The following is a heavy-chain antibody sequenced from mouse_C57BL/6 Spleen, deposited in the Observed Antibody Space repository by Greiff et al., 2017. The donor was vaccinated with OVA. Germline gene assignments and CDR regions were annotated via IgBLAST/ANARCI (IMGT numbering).Heavy chain of an antibody. CDR3: ARAGDDDAMDY. J-gene: IGHJ4*01. CDR2: IYPSDSET. Sequence: VQLQQPGAELVRPGSSVKLSCKASGYTFTSYWMDWVKQRPGQGLEWIGNIYPSDSETHYNQKFKDKATLTVDKSSSTAYMQLSSLTAEDSAVYYCARAGDDDAMDYWGQGTSVTVSS. CDR1: GYTFTSYW. V-gene: IGHV1-61*01. D-gene: IGHD2-2*01.